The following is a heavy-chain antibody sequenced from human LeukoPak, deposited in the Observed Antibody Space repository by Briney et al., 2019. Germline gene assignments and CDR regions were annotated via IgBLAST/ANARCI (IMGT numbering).Heavy chain of an antibody. CDR2: INRDGSER. Sequence: GGSLRLSCAASGFTFSNYWMTWVRQAPGKGLEWVANINRDGSERYYVDSVKGRFTISRDDAKSPLYLQMNSLRAEDTAVYYCARRNAMDVWGQGTTVIVFS. J-gene: IGHJ6*02. CDR3: ARRNAMDV. CDR1: GFTFSNYW. V-gene: IGHV3-7*03.